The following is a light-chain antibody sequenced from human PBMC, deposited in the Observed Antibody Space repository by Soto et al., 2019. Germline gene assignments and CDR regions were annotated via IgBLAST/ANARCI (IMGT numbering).Light chain of an antibody. CDR1: QGNSNY. V-gene: IGKV1-27*01. CDR3: QKYNSAPLT. CDR2: AAS. Sequence: DIQMTQSPSSLSASVGDRVTITCRASQGNSNYLAWYQQKPGKVPKLLIYAASTLQSGVPSRFSGSGSGTDFTLTISRLQPEDVATYYCQKYNSAPLTFGGGTKVEIK. J-gene: IGKJ4*01.